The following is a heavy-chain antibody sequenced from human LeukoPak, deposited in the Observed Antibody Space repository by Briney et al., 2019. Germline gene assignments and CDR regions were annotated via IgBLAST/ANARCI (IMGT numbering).Heavy chain of an antibody. D-gene: IGHD1-26*01. CDR3: ARDREVGATGYYFDY. J-gene: IGHJ4*02. V-gene: IGHV4-38-2*02. CDR2: IYHDGNT. Sequence: SETLSLTCSVSGYSISSGYYWGWIRQPPGKGLEWIGNIYHDGNTYYNPSLKSRVTISVDTSKNHFSLRLSSVTAADTAVYYCARDREVGATGYYFDYWGQGTLVTVSS. CDR1: GYSISSGYY.